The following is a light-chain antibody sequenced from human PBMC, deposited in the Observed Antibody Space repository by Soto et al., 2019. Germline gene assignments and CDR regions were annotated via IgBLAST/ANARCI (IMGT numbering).Light chain of an antibody. CDR1: QSLLHSNGYNY. J-gene: IGKJ1*01. CDR3: MQALQTPLT. CDR2: LGS. V-gene: IGKV2-28*01. Sequence: DIVRTQSPLSLPVTPGEPASISCRSSQSLLHSNGYNYLDWYLQKPGQSPQLLIYLGSNRSSGVPDRFSGSGSGTDFTLKISRVEAEDVGVYYCMQALQTPLTFGQGPKV.